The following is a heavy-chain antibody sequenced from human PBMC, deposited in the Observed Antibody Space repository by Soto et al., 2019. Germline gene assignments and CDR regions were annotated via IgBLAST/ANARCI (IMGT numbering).Heavy chain of an antibody. V-gene: IGHV3-33*01. CDR2: IWNHGRED. CDR1: GFTFSTYG. CDR3: VRGPWLVGDVTSFDY. Sequence: QVHLVESGGGVVQPGRSLRLSCAASGFTFSTYGMHWVRQAPGKGLEWVALIWNHGREDSYADSVKGRFTISRDNSRYSLWLRVNSLRADVTAVYYCVRGPWLVGDVTSFDYWGQGSLVTVSS. J-gene: IGHJ4*02. D-gene: IGHD6-19*01.